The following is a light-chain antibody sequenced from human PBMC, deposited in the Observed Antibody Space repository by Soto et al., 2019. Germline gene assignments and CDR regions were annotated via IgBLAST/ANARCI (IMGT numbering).Light chain of an antibody. Sequence: DIVLTRSPATLSLSPGERATLSCRASQSVSSYLAWYQQKPGQAPRLLIYDASNRATGIPARFSGSGSGTDFTLTISSLEPEDFAVYYCQQRSNWPPIFTFGPGTKVDIK. J-gene: IGKJ3*01. CDR3: QQRSNWPPIFT. CDR1: QSVSSY. CDR2: DAS. V-gene: IGKV3-11*01.